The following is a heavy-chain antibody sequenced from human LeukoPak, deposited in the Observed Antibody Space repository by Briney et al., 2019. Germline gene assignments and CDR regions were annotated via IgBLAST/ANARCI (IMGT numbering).Heavy chain of an antibody. Sequence: GGSLRLSCAASGFTFSSYGMHWVRQAPGKGLEWVAVISYDGSNKYYADSVKGRFTISRDNSKNTLYLQMNSLRAEDTAVYYCAKDPGEVGIYYYFDYWGQGTLVTVSS. CDR2: ISYDGSNK. V-gene: IGHV3-30*18. D-gene: IGHD3-10*01. CDR3: AKDPGEVGIYYYFDY. CDR1: GFTFSSYG. J-gene: IGHJ4*02.